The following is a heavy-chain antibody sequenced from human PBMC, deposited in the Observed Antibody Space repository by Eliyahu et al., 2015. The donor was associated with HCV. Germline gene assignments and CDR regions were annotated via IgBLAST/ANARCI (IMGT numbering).Heavy chain of an antibody. J-gene: IGHJ4*02. CDR1: GGSIGSSSYY. V-gene: IGHV4-39*01. CDR2: IYSGGST. Sequence: QLQLQESGPGLVKPSETLSLTCAVSGGSIGSSSYYWGWIRQPPGKGXEWIGSIYSGGSTYYNPSLKSRVTISVDTSKNQLSLKLSSVTAADTAVYFCARDYDILTGYYNFDYWGQGTLVTVSS. CDR3: ARDYDILTGYYNFDY. D-gene: IGHD3-9*01.